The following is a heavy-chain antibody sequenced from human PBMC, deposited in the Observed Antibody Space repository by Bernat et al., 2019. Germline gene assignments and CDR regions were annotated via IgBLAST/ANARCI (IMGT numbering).Heavy chain of an antibody. J-gene: IGHJ4*02. CDR2: INHSGST. V-gene: IGHV4-34*01. CDR1: GGSFSGYY. Sequence: QVQLQQWGAELLKPSETLSLTCAVYGGSFSGYYWSWIRQPPGKGLEWIGEINHSGSTNCNPSLKSRVTISVDTSKSQFSLRLTSVTAADTAVYYCAGEAYDDMWGSYRQPNYFDYWGQGMLVTVSS. D-gene: IGHD3-16*02. CDR3: AGEAYDDMWGSYRQPNYFDY.